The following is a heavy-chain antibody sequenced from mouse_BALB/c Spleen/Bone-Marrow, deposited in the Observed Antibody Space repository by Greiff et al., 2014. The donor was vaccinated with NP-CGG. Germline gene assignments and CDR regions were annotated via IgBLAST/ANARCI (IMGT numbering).Heavy chain of an antibody. CDR2: INPSNGGI. J-gene: IGHJ4*01. CDR1: GYTFTSYW. V-gene: IGHV1S16*01. D-gene: IGHD6-1*01. CDR3: TIPAIRYAMDY. Sequence: QVQLQQSGAELVKPGASVRLSCKASGYTFTSYWMHWVKLRPGHGFGWIGEINPSNGGINYNEKFKRKATLTVDKSSSTAYMQHSSLTSEDSAVYYCTIPAIRYAMDYWGQGTPVTVSS.